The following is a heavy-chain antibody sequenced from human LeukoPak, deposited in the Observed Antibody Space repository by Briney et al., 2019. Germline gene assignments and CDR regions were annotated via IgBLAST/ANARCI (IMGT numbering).Heavy chain of an antibody. CDR1: GGSFSGYY. CDR3: ARLFGDDIVVVVAATSYFDY. J-gene: IGHJ4*02. D-gene: IGHD2-15*01. CDR2: INHSGST. V-gene: IGHV4-34*01. Sequence: SETLSLTCAVYGGSFSGYYWSWIRQPPGKGLEWIGEINHSGSTNYNPSLESRVTISVDTSKNQFSLKLSSVAAADTAVYYCARLFGDDIVVVVAATSYFDYWGQGTLVTVSS.